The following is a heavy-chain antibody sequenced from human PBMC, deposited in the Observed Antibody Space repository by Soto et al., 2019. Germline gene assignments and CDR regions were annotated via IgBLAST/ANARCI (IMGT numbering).Heavy chain of an antibody. D-gene: IGHD6-13*01. CDR2: ISAYNGNT. Sequence: ASVKVSCKASGYTFTSYGISWVRQAPGQGFEWMGWISAYNGNTNYAQKLQGRVTMTTYTSTSTAYMELRSLRSDDTAVYYCARSIAAAVAYYYYYMDVWGKGTTVTVSS. J-gene: IGHJ6*03. V-gene: IGHV1-18*01. CDR1: GYTFTSYG. CDR3: ARSIAAAVAYYYYYMDV.